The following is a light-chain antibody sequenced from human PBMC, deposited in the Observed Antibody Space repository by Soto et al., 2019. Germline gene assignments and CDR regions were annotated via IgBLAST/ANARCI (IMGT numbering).Light chain of an antibody. V-gene: IGKV3-11*01. J-gene: IGKJ1*01. Sequence: IVSTQSPASLSLSHGERATLSCRASQSFSSYLAWYQQKPGQAPRLLMYEASNRATGIPARFSGGGSGTDFTLTIISRVPEDLVVDYYQQRSDWPWTFGQGTKVDIK. CDR3: QQRSDWPWT. CDR1: QSFSSY. CDR2: EAS.